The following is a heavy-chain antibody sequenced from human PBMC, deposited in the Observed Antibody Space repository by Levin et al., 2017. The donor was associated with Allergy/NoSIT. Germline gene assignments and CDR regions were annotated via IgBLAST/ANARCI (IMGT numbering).Heavy chain of an antibody. CDR3: ARFLRANKYWVVAALARHDAFDI. V-gene: IGHV4-30-4*01. CDR1: GGSISSGDYY. J-gene: IGHJ3*02. Sequence: SQTLSLTCTVSGGSISSGDYYWSWIRQPPGKGLEWIGYIYYSGSTYYNPPLKSRVTISVDTSKNQFSLKLSSVTAADTAVYYCARFLRANKYWVVAALARHDAFDIWGQGTMVTVSS. D-gene: IGHD2-15*01. CDR2: IYYSGST.